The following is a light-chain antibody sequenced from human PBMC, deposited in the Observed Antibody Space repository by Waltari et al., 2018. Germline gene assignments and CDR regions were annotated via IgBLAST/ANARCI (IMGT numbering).Light chain of an antibody. Sequence: QSALTQPASVSGSPGQSITISCTGTSSDVGGYNYVSWYQQHPGKAPKLMIYEVSNRPSVVPNRFSGSKSGNTASLTIAALQAEDEADYYCSSYTSSSTPGFGGGTKLTVL. J-gene: IGLJ3*02. CDR2: EVS. CDR1: SSDVGGYNY. V-gene: IGLV2-14*01. CDR3: SSYTSSSTPG.